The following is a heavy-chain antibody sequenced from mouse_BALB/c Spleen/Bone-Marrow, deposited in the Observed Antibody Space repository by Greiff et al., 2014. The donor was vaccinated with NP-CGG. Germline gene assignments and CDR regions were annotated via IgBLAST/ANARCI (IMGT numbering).Heavy chain of an antibody. J-gene: IGHJ4*01. V-gene: IGHV3-6*02. CDR1: GYSITSGYY. CDR2: ISYDGSN. Sequence: EVQLQQPGPGLVKPSQSLSLTCSVTGYSITSGYYWNWIRQFPGNKLEWMGYISYDGSNNYNPSLKNRISITRDTSKNQFFLKLNSVTTEDTATYYCARGYDYDYAMDYWGQGTSVTVSS. CDR3: ARGYDYDYAMDY. D-gene: IGHD2-4*01.